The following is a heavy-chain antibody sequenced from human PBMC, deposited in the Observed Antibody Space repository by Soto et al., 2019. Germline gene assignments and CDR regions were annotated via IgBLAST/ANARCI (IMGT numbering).Heavy chain of an antibody. J-gene: IGHJ4*02. D-gene: IGHD3-10*01. CDR2: IYSGGST. CDR1: GFTVSSNY. V-gene: IGHV3-66*01. CDR3: ARTSLWFGELSRSYFDY. Sequence: GGSLRLSCAASGFTVSSNYMSWVRQAPGKGLEWVSVIYSGGSTYYADSVKGRFTISRDNSKNTLYLQMNSLRAEDTAVYYCARTSLWFGELSRSYFDYWGQGTLVTVSS.